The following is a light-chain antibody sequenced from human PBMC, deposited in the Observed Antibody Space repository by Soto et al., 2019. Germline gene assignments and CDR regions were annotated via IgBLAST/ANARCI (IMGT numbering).Light chain of an antibody. CDR2: DAS. J-gene: IGKJ1*01. CDR1: QSVCGSY. V-gene: IGKV3-20*01. CDR3: QQYCRSPPT. Sequence: EIVLTQSPGTLSVSPGERATLSCRASQSVCGSYLAWYQQKPGQSPRLLVHDASTRATGIPDRFSGSGSGTDFTLTISRLEPEDFAVYFCQQYCRSPPTFGQGTEVEI.